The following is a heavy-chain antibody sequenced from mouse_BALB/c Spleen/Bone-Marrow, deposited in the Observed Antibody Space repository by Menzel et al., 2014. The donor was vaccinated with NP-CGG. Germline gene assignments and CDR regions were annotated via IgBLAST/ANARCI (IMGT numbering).Heavy chain of an antibody. J-gene: IGHJ4*01. D-gene: IGHD2-2*01. CDR3: ARLGYDYALDL. CDR1: GDSITSGY. V-gene: IGHV3-8*02. Sequence: EVKLVESGPSLVKPSQTLSLTCSVTGDSITSGYWNWIRKFPGNKLEYMGYISYSGSTYYNPSLKSRISITRDTSKNXHYPQENSVTTEDTATYHCARLGYDYALDLWCQGTSLPVSS. CDR2: ISYSGST.